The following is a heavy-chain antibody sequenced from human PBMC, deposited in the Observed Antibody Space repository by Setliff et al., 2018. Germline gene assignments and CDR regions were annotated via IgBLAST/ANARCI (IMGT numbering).Heavy chain of an antibody. CDR1: GYTFTSYD. CDR3: ARREMATIVDYYYYGMDV. CDR2: MNPNSGNT. J-gene: IGHJ6*02. D-gene: IGHD5-12*01. Sequence: ASVKVSCKASGYTFTSYDINWVRQATGQGLEWMGWMNPNSGNTGYAQKFQGRVTMTTDTSTRTAYMELRSLRSDDTAVYYCARREMATIVDYYYYGMDVWGQGTTVTVSS. V-gene: IGHV1-8*02.